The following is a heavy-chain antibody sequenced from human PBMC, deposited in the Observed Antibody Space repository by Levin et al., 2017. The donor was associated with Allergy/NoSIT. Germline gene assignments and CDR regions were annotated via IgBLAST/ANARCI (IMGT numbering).Heavy chain of an antibody. J-gene: IGHJ3*02. V-gene: IGHV3-73*01. D-gene: IGHD1-14*01. CDR3: SRLVTGREGYAFDI. CDR1: GFMFSASA. CDR2: ISSKANNYAT. Sequence: GGSLRLSCAASGFMFSASAMHWVRQASGKGLEWVGRISSKANNYATEYAASVKGRFTISRDDSKKTAYLQMNSLQTEDTAVYYCSRLVTGREGYAFDIWGQGTMVTVSS.